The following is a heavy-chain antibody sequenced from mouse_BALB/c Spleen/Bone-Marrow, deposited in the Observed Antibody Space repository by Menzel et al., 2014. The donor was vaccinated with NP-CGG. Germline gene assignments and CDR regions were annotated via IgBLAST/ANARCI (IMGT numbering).Heavy chain of an antibody. J-gene: IGHJ1*01. CDR3: ARKVRRYFDV. CDR1: GYIFTDYN. Sequence: VQLKHSGAELVKPGASVKISCKASGYIFTDYNMDWVKQSHGTSLEWIGDINPNYDTTNYNQKFKGKATLTVDKSSSTAYMELRSLTSEDTAVYYCARKVRRYFDVWGAGTTVTVSS. D-gene: IGHD2-14*01. CDR2: INPNYDTT. V-gene: IGHV1-18*01.